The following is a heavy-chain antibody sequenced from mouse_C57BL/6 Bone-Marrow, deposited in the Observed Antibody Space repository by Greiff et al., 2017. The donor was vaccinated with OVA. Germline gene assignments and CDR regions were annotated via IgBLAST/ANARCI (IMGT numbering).Heavy chain of an antibody. CDR3: AISYDYDGDWYFDV. V-gene: IGHV1-69*01. CDR1: GYTFASYC. J-gene: IGHJ1*03. Sequence: QVQLQQPGAELVMPGASVKLSCKASGYTFASYCMHWVKQRPGQGLEWIGEIDPSDSYTNYNQKFKGKSTLTVDKSSSTAYMQLSSLTSEDSAVYYCAISYDYDGDWYFDVWGTGTTVTVSS. CDR2: IDPSDSYT. D-gene: IGHD2-4*01.